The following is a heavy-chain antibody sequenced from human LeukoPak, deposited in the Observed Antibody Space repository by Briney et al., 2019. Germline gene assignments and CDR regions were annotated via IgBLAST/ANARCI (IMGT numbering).Heavy chain of an antibody. CDR2: IYYSGST. CDR1: GGSISSSSYY. D-gene: IGHD6-19*01. V-gene: IGHV4-39*07. CDR3: ARGRKRGSGWAYYFDY. Sequence: PSETLSLTCTVSGGSISSSSYYWGWIRQPPGKGLEWIGSIYYSGSTYYNPSLKSRVTISVDTSKNQFSLKLSSVTAADTAVYYCARGRKRGSGWAYYFDYWGQGTLVTVSS. J-gene: IGHJ4*02.